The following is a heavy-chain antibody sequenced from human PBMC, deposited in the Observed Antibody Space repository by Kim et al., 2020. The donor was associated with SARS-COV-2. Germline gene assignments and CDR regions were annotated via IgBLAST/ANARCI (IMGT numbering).Heavy chain of an antibody. Sequence: SETLSLTCDVFGGSFGGYYWTWIRQPPGKGLEWIGDINHGGTTNYNPSLASRVTVSEDTSRNQFSLNLRSVTAADTAVYYCARGGLDERRRIYGSGSYYQYWGQGILVTVSS. D-gene: IGHD3-10*01. CDR2: INHGGTT. J-gene: IGHJ1*01. CDR3: ARGGLDERRRIYGSGSYYQY. V-gene: IGHV4-34*01. CDR1: GGSFGGYY.